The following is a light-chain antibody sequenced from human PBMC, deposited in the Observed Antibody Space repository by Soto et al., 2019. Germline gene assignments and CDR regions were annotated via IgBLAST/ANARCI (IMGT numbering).Light chain of an antibody. Sequence: QSALTQPPSASGSPGQSVTISCTGTSGDVGGYDYVSWYQQHPGKAPKLMIYEVTKRPLGVPDRFSGSKSGNTASLTISGLQAEDEADYYCQSFDADFVIFGGGTK. CDR3: QSFDADFVI. V-gene: IGLV2-8*01. CDR2: EVT. CDR1: SGDVGGYDY. J-gene: IGLJ2*01.